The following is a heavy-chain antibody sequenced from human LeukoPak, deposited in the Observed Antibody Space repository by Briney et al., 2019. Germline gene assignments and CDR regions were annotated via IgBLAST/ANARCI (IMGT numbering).Heavy chain of an antibody. CDR3: ARAPITSPFYFDY. CDR2: INWSGGNT. V-gene: IGHV3-20*04. J-gene: IGHJ4*02. Sequence: GGSLRLSCTASGFAFDEHGMSWVRQVPGKGLEWVSGINWSGGNTGYADPLRGRFTISRDNAKNSLYLQMDSLRAEDTALYYCARAPITSPFYFDYWGQGTLVTVSS. CDR1: GFAFDEHG. D-gene: IGHD2-2*01.